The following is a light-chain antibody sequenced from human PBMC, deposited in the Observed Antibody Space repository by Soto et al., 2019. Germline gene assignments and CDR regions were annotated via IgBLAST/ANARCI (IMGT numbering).Light chain of an antibody. CDR3: MQGTHWPIT. Sequence: DVVMTQSPLSLHVTLGQPSSLSCSSNESLVHSDGIAYFSWFQQRPGRSPRRLIYKVYNRDSGVTARFRGSGSGTDFAMKISRVEAEDVGVYYCMQGTHWPITVGPVTRLENK. CDR2: KVY. CDR1: ESLVHSDGIAY. J-gene: IGKJ5*01. V-gene: IGKV2-30*02.